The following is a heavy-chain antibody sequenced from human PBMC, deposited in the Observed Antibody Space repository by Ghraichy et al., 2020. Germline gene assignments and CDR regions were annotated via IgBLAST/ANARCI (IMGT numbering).Heavy chain of an antibody. D-gene: IGHD3-3*01. CDR1: GFTFSSYG. Sequence: GSLRLSCAASGFTFSSYGMHWVRQAPGKGLEWVAVISKDGSDKNYVDSVKGRCTISSDNSKKIIYLEMKSLRAEDTAVYYCAKQRTTFGDYILDVWGQGTTVTVSS. J-gene: IGHJ6*02. CDR2: ISKDGSDK. CDR3: AKQRTTFGDYILDV. V-gene: IGHV3-30*18.